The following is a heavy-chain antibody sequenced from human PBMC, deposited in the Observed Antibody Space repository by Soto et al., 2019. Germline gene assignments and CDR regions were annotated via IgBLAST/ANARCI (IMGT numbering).Heavy chain of an antibody. CDR1: GLPFCDNW. CDR2: ISNDGSDT. CDR3: ARDSYSSATH. D-gene: IGHD4-4*01. V-gene: IGHV3-74*01. Sequence: GGSLRLCCAASGLPFCDNWMHWVRQAPGKGLVWVSRISNDGSDTTYADSVRGRFTVSRDNAKNSLYLQMNSLRAEDTAVYYCARDSYSSATHWGHGTLVTVSS. J-gene: IGHJ4*01.